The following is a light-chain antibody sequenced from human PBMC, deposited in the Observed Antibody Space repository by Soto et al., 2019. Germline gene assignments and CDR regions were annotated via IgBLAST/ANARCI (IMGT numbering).Light chain of an antibody. CDR2: GAS. CDR1: ESVSTSY. CDR3: QHYCTSVL. Sequence: EIVLTQSPGTLSLSPGERATLSCRASESVSTSYLAWYQQKPGQAPRLLIYGASGRATGIPDRFSVSASGTDFTLTISRLEPEYFAVYYYQHYCTSVLFGPGTKVDIK. V-gene: IGKV3-20*01. J-gene: IGKJ3*01.